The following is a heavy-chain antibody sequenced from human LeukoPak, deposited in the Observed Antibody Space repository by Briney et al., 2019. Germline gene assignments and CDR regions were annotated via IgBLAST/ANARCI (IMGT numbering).Heavy chain of an antibody. V-gene: IGHV3-7*01. D-gene: IGHD3-10*01. CDR3: ARDTPGDTMVRGVIDSHFDY. CDR2: IKQEGSEK. CDR1: GFTFSSCW. J-gene: IGHJ4*02. Sequence: PGVSLRLSCAASGFTFSSCWMSWVRQAPGKGLEWVANIKQEGSEKYYVDSVKGRFTISRDNAKNSLYLQMNSLRAEDTAVYYCARDTPGDTMVRGVIDSHFDYWGQGTLVTVSS.